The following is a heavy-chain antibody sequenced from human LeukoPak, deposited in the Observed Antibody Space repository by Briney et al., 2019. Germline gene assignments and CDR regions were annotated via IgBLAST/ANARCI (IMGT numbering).Heavy chain of an antibody. CDR2: IYTSGST. CDR1: GGSISSYY. D-gene: IGHD2-2*01. Sequence: SETLSPTCTVSGGSISSYYWSWIRQPAGKGLEWIGRIYTSGSTNYNPSLKSRVTMSVDTSKNQFSLKLSSVTAADTAVYYCARDLGGRYCSSTSCYDQNWFDPWGQGTLVTVSS. J-gene: IGHJ5*02. V-gene: IGHV4-4*07. CDR3: ARDLGGRYCSSTSCYDQNWFDP.